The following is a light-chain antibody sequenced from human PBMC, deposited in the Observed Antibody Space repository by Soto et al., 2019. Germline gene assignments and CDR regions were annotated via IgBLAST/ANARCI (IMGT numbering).Light chain of an antibody. J-gene: IGLJ1*01. V-gene: IGLV2-14*03. CDR2: DVS. CDR3: SSYTSSTSGYV. CDR1: SSDVGNYNY. Sequence: QSVLTQPASVSGSPGQSITISCTGASSDVGNYNYVSWYQQHPGKAPKLIIYDVSNRPSGVSNRFSGSKSGNTASLTISGLQAEAEADYYCSSYTSSTSGYVFGTGTKVTVL.